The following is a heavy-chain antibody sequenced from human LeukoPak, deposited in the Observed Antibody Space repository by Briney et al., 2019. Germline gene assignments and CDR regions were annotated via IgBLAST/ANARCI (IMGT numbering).Heavy chain of an antibody. CDR2: ISFDGSNK. J-gene: IGHJ4*02. D-gene: IGHD3-9*01. Sequence: QPGRSLRLSCAASGFTFSSYGMHWVRQAPGKGLEWVTVISFDGSNKYYADSVKGRFTISRDNSKNTLYLQMNSLSAEDTAIYYCAKWGDYDVLTGYYDSDYWGQGTLVTVSS. V-gene: IGHV3-30*18. CDR1: GFTFSSYG. CDR3: AKWGDYDVLTGYYDSDY.